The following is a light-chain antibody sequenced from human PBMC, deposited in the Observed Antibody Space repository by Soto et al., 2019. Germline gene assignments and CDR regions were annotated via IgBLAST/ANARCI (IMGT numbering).Light chain of an antibody. CDR2: EAS. V-gene: IGKV3-11*01. Sequence: EIVLTQSPATLSLSPGERATLSCRASQSVGNNLAWYQQKPGQAPGLLIYEASTRATGIPARFSGSGSGTDFTLNISRPEPEDFAVYYCQQHAHWPLTFGGGTKVEIK. J-gene: IGKJ4*01. CDR3: QQHAHWPLT. CDR1: QSVGNN.